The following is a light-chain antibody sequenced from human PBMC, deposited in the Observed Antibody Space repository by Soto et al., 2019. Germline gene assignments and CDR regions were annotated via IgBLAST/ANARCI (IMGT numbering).Light chain of an antibody. V-gene: IGKV3-20*01. CDR2: GSF. CDR1: QSVTSSY. CDR3: QQYGSSTIT. Sequence: EIALTQSPGTLSLSPGERLTLSCRASQSVTSSYLAWYQHKPGQAPRLLIYGSFTKATGTPDRFSGSGSGTDFTLTISRLEPEDFAVYYCQQYGSSTITFGQGTRLEIK. J-gene: IGKJ5*01.